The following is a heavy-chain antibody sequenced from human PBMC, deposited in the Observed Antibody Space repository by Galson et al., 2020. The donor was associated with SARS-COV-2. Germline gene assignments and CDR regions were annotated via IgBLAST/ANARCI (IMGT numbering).Heavy chain of an antibody. D-gene: IGHD4-17*01. Sequence: GESLKISCAASGFTFDSYAMNWVRQAPGKGLEWVSAISASGGSTYYADSVKGRFTLSRDNSKNTVNLQMNSLRADDTAVYYCAKGAVPTYYFDSWGQGTLVTVSS. V-gene: IGHV3-23*01. CDR3: AKGAVPTYYFDS. CDR1: GFTFDSYA. J-gene: IGHJ4*02. CDR2: ISASGGST.